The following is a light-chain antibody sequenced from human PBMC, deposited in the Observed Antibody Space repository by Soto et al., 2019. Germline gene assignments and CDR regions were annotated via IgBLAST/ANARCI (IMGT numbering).Light chain of an antibody. J-gene: IGLJ1*01. V-gene: IGLV2-14*03. CDR3: SSYTSSSTPYV. CDR1: SSDVGAYDY. Sequence: QSVLTQPASVSGSPGQSITISCTETSSDVGAYDYVSWFQHHPGKAPKLMIFDVSNRPSGVSNRFSGSKSANTASLTISGLRAEDEADYYCSSYTSSSTPYVFGTGTKLTVL. CDR2: DVS.